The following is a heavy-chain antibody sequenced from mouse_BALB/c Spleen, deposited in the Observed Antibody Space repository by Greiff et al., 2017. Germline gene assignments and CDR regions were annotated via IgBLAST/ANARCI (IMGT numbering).Heavy chain of an antibody. V-gene: IGHV2-9*02. CDR2: IWAGGST. Sequence: VQVVESGPGLVAPSQSLSITCTVSGFSLTSYGVHWVRQPPGKGLEWPGVIWAGGSTNYNSALMSRLSISKDNSKSQVFLKMNRLQTDDTAMYYCARENGNYGGWFAYWGQGTLVTVSA. CDR1: GFSLTSYG. J-gene: IGHJ3*01. CDR3: ARENGNYGGWFAY. D-gene: IGHD2-1*01.